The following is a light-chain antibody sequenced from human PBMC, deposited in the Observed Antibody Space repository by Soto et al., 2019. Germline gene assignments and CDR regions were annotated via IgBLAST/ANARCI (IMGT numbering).Light chain of an antibody. CDR1: QSISTY. J-gene: IGKJ4*01. CDR2: AAS. CDR3: QQSYTAPLT. Sequence: DIQMTQSPSSLSASVGDRVTITCRASQSISTYLNWYQQKSGKAQNXLIFAASTLQSGVPSRFSGSGSGTAGTITIRSLQPEDCETYYCQQSYTAPLTFGGGTKVDIK. V-gene: IGKV1-39*01.